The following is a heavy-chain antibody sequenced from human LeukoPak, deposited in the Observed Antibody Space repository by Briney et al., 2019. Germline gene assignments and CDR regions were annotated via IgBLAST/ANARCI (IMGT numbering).Heavy chain of an antibody. V-gene: IGHV4-59*01. D-gene: IGHD3-16*01. CDR3: ARDQLSYDGYNWFDP. CDR2: IYYSGST. Sequence: PSETLSLTCTVSGGSISSYYWSWIRQPPGKGLEWIGYIYYSGSTNYNPSLKSRVTISVDTSKNQFSLKLSSVTAADTAVYYCARDQLSYDGYNWFDPWGQGTLVTVSS. CDR1: GGSISSYY. J-gene: IGHJ5*02.